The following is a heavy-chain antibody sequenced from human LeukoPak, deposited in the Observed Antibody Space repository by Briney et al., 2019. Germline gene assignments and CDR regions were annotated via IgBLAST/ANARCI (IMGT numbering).Heavy chain of an antibody. CDR2: INPKSGGR. D-gene: IGHD2-8*02. CDR3: ARAPSLPLGPFTLTGPFDV. CDR1: GYTFTGYY. J-gene: IGHJ3*01. Sequence: PVASVKVSCKASGYTFTGYYMHWVRQAPGQGLEWMGWINPKSGGRNFALQFPDRVTMTRDTSISTAYMELRSLRSDDTAVYYCARAPSLPLGPFTLTGPFDVWGRGTMVTVSS. V-gene: IGHV1-2*02.